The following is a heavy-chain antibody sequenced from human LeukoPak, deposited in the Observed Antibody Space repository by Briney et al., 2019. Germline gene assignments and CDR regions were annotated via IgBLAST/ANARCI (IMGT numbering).Heavy chain of an antibody. CDR2: ISSSSSYI. CDR3: ARVEPLSTFGGGRESDY. V-gene: IGHV3-21*01. J-gene: IGHJ4*02. Sequence: GGSLRLSCAASGFTFSSYSMNWVRQAPGKGLEWVSSISSSSSYIYYADSVKGRFTISRDNAKNSLYLQMNSLRAEDTAVYYCARVEPLSTFGGGRESDYWGQGTLVTVSS. D-gene: IGHD3-16*01. CDR1: GFTFSSYS.